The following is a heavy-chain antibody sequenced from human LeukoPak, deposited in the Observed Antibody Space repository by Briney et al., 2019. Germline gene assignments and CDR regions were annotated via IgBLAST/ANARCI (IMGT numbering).Heavy chain of an antibody. CDR1: GGTFSSYA. CDR3: ARDVTGTTAPFDY. Sequence: ASVKVSCKASGGTFSSYAISWVRQAPGQGLEWRGWISDYNGNTNYAQKLQGRVTMTTDTSTSTAYMELRSLTSDDTAVYYCARDVTGTTAPFDYWGQGTLVTVSS. J-gene: IGHJ4*02. D-gene: IGHD1-7*01. CDR2: ISDYNGNT. V-gene: IGHV1-18*01.